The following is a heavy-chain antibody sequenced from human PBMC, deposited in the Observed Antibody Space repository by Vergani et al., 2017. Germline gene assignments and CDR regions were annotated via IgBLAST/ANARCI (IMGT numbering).Heavy chain of an antibody. D-gene: IGHD3-22*01. J-gene: IGHJ4*02. Sequence: QVQLVQSGAEVKKPGSSVKVSCKASGGTFSSYAISWVRQAPGQGLEWMGGIIPIFGTANYAQKFQGRVTITADESTSTAYMELSSLRSEDTAVYYCAKIAADYYDSSGYYSNYWGQGTLVTVSS. CDR2: IIPIFGTA. CDR1: GGTFSSYA. CDR3: AKIAADYYDSSGYYSNY. V-gene: IGHV1-69*01.